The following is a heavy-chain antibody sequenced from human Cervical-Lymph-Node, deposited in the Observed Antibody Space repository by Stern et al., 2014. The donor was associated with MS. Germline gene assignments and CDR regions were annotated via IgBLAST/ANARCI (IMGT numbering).Heavy chain of an antibody. V-gene: IGHV1-69*01. CDR1: GGPLSSYA. D-gene: IGHD2-15*01. CDR3: AGGGMTAYCTGGGCYGWFDP. Sequence: VQMVESGAEVKKPGSSVKVSCKASGGPLSSYAVSWVRLAPGQGLEWMGGIIPEFGRAHYAQKYQGRVTITADESTSTAYLELSSLTSEDTAVYYCAGGGMTAYCTGGGCYGWFDPWGQGTLVTVSS. J-gene: IGHJ5*02. CDR2: IIPEFGRA.